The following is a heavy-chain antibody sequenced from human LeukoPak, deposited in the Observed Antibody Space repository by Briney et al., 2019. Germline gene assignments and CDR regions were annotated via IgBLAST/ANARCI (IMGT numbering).Heavy chain of an antibody. J-gene: IGHJ4*01. CDR3: ARDGYNPIDY. D-gene: IGHD5-24*01. V-gene: IGHV4-39*02. CDR2: IYYSGST. Sequence: SETLSLTCTVSGGSISSSSYYWGWIRQPPGKGLEWIGSIYYSGSTYYNPSLKSRVTISVDMSKNQFSLKLSSVTAADTAVYYCARDGYNPIDYWGYGTLVTVSS. CDR1: GGSISSSSYY.